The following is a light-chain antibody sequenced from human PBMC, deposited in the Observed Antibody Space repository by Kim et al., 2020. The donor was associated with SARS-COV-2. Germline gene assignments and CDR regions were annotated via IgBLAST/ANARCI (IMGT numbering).Light chain of an antibody. CDR1: QSVWSDY. V-gene: IGKV3-20*01. CDR2: AAS. CDR3: QYYGRPIT. Sequence: LSPGERATLSCRASQSVWSDYTAWDQKTPGPAPLLLIDAASNRAAGIPGRFSGSGSGTDFTLTISRLGAEVFAVYFWQYYGRPITFGQGTRLEIK. J-gene: IGKJ5*01.